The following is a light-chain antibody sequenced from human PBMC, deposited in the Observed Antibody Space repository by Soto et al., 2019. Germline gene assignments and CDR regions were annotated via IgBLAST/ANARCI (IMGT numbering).Light chain of an antibody. Sequence: QSVLTQPASVSGSPGQSITISCTGTSSDVGGYNYVSWYQQHPGKAPKLMIYDVSNRPSGVSNRFSGSKSGNTAYLTISGLQAEDEAEYYCSSYTSSSTLVFGGGTQLTVL. V-gene: IGLV2-14*01. CDR1: SSDVGGYNY. CDR3: SSYTSSSTLV. J-gene: IGLJ2*01. CDR2: DVS.